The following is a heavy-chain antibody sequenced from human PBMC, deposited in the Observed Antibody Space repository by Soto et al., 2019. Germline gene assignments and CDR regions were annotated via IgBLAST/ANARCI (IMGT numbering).Heavy chain of an antibody. CDR1: GFTFSIFP. CDR2: ISRSGDAI. CDR3: ASHYAIPTGALAYFDF. J-gene: IGHJ4*02. Sequence: EVQVLESGGGLVQPGGSLRLSCAASGFTFSIFPMTWVRQAPGRGLEWVSAISRSGDAIYYADSVRGRFTISRDNSKNTLYLQMNSLRAEDTAIYYCASHYAIPTGALAYFDFWGQGSLVTVSS. D-gene: IGHD3-9*01. V-gene: IGHV3-23*01.